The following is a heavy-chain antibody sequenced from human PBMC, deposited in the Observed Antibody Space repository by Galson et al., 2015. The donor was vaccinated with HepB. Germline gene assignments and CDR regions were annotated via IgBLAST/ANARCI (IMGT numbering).Heavy chain of an antibody. Sequence: SVKVSCKASGGTFSSYAISWVRQAPGQGLEWMGGIIPIFGTANYAQKFQGRVTITADESTSTAYMELSSLRSEDTAVYYCARSRIGGYYYDSSGYYRQGEFDYWGQGTLVTVSS. J-gene: IGHJ4*02. D-gene: IGHD3-22*01. V-gene: IGHV1-69*13. CDR2: IIPIFGTA. CDR3: ARSRIGGYYYDSSGYYRQGEFDY. CDR1: GGTFSSYA.